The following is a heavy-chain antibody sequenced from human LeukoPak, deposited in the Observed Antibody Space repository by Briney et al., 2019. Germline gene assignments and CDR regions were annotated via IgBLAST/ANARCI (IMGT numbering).Heavy chain of an antibody. CDR1: GFTFGDYA. D-gene: IGHD6-19*01. V-gene: IGHV3-7*01. J-gene: IGHJ6*02. CDR3: ARAKSSPWLAPYYYYGMDV. Sequence: PGGSLRLSCTASGFTFGDYAMSWVRQAPGKGLEWVANIKQDGSEKYYVDSVKGRFTISRDNAKNSLYLQMNSLRAEDTAVYYCARAKSSPWLAPYYYYGMDVWGQGTTVTVSS. CDR2: IKQDGSEK.